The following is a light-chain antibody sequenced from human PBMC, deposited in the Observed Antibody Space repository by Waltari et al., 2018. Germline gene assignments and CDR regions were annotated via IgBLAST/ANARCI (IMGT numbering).Light chain of an antibody. CDR3: AAWDDSLSGPV. CDR2: RNN. V-gene: IGLV1-47*01. J-gene: IGLJ3*02. Sequence: QSVLTQSPSASGTPGQRVTISCSGSRSNIGSNYVYWYQQLPATAPKLLIYRNNQRPPGVPDRFSGSKSGTSAYLAIFGLRSEDDADYFCAAWDDSLSGPVFGGGTKLTVL. CDR1: RSNIGSNY.